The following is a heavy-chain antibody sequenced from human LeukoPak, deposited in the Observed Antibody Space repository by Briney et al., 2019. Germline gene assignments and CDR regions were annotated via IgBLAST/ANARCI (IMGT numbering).Heavy chain of an antibody. CDR3: ARDGWVDY. Sequence: GGSLRLSCAASGFTFSGSAIHWVRQASGKGLEWVGRIKTKTNSYATAYAASVKGRFTISRDNAKNSLYLQMNSLRDEDTAVYYCARDGWVDYWGQGTLVTVSS. CDR1: GFTFSGSA. D-gene: IGHD5-24*01. J-gene: IGHJ4*02. V-gene: IGHV3-73*01. CDR2: IKTKTNSYAT.